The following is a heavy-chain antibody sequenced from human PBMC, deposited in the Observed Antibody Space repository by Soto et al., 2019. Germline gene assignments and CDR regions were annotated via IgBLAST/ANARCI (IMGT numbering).Heavy chain of an antibody. D-gene: IGHD3-9*01. Sequence: QVQLVESGGGVVQPGSSLRLSCAASGFTFSSYGMHWVRQAPGKGLEWVAVIWYDGSSKYYADSVKDRFTISRDNSKNTLYLQMNSLRADDTAVYYCARARPPYDILTYFQYWGQGTLVTVSS. J-gene: IGHJ1*01. CDR2: IWYDGSSK. CDR3: ARARPPYDILTYFQY. CDR1: GFTFSSYG. V-gene: IGHV3-33*01.